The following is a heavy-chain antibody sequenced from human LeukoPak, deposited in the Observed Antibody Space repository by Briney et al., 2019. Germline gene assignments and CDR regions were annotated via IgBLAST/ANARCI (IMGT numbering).Heavy chain of an antibody. D-gene: IGHD2-21*01. CDR2: IKEDGSVK. CDR1: GFTFSRHW. J-gene: IGHJ4*02. CDR3: VRDDWGPGDN. V-gene: IGHV3-7*01. Sequence: GGSLRLSCAASGFTFSRHWMSWVRQAAGKGLEWVANIKEDGSVKYYVDSVKGRFPISRDNANNLLYLQMNSLRGEDTAVYYCVRDDWGPGDNWGQGTLVTVSS.